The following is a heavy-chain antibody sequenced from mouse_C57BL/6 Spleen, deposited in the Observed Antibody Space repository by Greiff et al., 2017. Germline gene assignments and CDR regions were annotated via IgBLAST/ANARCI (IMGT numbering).Heavy chain of an antibody. J-gene: IGHJ2*01. Sequence: VQLQQPGAELVKPGASVKLSCKASGYAFSSSWMNWVKQRPGKGLEWIGRIYPGDGDTNYNGKFKGKATLTADKSSSTAYMQLSSLTSEDSAVYFCAREGDGYYIYYFDYWGQGTTLTVSS. CDR1: GYAFSSSW. CDR2: IYPGDGDT. V-gene: IGHV1-82*01. D-gene: IGHD2-3*01. CDR3: AREGDGYYIYYFDY.